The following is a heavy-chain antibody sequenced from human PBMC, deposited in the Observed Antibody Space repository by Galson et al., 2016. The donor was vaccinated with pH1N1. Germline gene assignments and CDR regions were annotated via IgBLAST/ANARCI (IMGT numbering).Heavy chain of an antibody. V-gene: IGHV4-39*01. CDR2: ASPTGRT. CDR3: ARHAIVIDLPTYNWFDP. CDR1: GGSISSSSYY. Sequence: QLQESGPTLVKPSETLSLTCSVSGGSISSSSYYWGWLRPPPGKGLEWIGSASPTGRTHYNPYPRSRMTISGDTSKNQFSLNLNSVTAADTAVYYCARHAIVIDLPTYNWFDPWGQGNLVTVSS. D-gene: IGHD2/OR15-2a*01. J-gene: IGHJ5*02.